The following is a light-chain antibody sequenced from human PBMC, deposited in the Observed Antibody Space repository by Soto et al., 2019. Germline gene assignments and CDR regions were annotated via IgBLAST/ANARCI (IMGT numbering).Light chain of an antibody. CDR2: DAS. Sequence: IVLTQSPGTLSLSAGESTTLSCRASQSVRNNYLAWYQQKLGQAPRVLIYDASSRATGIPDRFSGSGSRTDFTLTISRLEPEDFAVYYCQQYGSTPRTFGQGTKVDIK. J-gene: IGKJ1*01. CDR1: QSVRNNY. V-gene: IGKV3-20*01. CDR3: QQYGSTPRT.